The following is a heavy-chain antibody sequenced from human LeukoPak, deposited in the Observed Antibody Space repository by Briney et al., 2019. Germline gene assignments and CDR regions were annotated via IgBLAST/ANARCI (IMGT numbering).Heavy chain of an antibody. CDR3: AVQYYDILTGYLAPNFDY. CDR1: GGSISSGSYY. Sequence: SETLSLTCTVSGGSISSGSYYWSWIRQPAGKGLEWIGRIYTSGSTNYNPSLKSRVTISVDTSKNQFSLKLSSVTAADTAVYYCAVQYYDILTGYLAPNFDYWGQGTLVTVSS. J-gene: IGHJ4*02. V-gene: IGHV4-61*02. CDR2: IYTSGST. D-gene: IGHD3-9*01.